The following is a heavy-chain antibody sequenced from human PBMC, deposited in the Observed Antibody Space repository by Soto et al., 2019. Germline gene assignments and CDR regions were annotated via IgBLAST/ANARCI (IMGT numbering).Heavy chain of an antibody. J-gene: IGHJ3*02. V-gene: IGHV3-23*01. CDR2: ISGSGGST. CDR3: ARRMLVVVRAYDAFDI. Sequence: EVQLMESGGGLVQPGGSLRLSCAASGFTFSSYAMSWVRQAPGKGLEWVSAISGSGGSTYYADSVKGRFTISRDNSKNTLYLQMNSLRAEDTAVYYCARRMLVVVRAYDAFDIWGQGTMVTVSS. D-gene: IGHD3-22*01. CDR1: GFTFSSYA.